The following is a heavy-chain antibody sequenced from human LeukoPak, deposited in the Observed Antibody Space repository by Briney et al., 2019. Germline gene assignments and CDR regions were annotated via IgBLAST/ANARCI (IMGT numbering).Heavy chain of an antibody. D-gene: IGHD1-26*01. CDR3: ARLGMAGAYRLFDY. CDR2: IYYSGST. Sequence: PSETLCLTCTVSGGSISSYYWSWIRQPPGKGLEWIGYIYYSGSTNYNPSLKSRVTISVDTSKNQFSLKLSSVTAADTAVYYCARLGMAGAYRLFDYWGQGTLVTVSS. CDR1: GGSISSYY. J-gene: IGHJ4*02. V-gene: IGHV4-59*08.